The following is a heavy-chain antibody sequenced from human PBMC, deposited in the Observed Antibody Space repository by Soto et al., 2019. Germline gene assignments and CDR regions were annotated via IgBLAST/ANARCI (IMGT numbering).Heavy chain of an antibody. CDR1: GYSFTSDW. J-gene: IGHJ4*02. CDR2: IYPGDSDT. V-gene: IGHV5-51*01. D-gene: IGHD3-22*01. CDR3: ARDYDSSGYYGY. Sequence: VESLKISCKGSGYSFTSDWIGWLRQMPGKGLEWMGIIYPGDSDTRYSPSFQGQVTISADKSISTAYLQWSSLNASDTATYYCARDYDSSGYYGYWGQGTLVTVSS.